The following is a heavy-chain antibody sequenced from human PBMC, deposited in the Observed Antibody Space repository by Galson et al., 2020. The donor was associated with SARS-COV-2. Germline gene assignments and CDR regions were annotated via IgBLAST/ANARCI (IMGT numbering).Heavy chain of an antibody. CDR3: AREALSWDLEYYFDY. Sequence: SQTLSLTCAISGDSVSSNSAAWNWIRQSPSRGLEWLGRTHYRSKWYNDYAVSVRSRITINPDTSKNHFSLQLNSVTPEDTAVYYCAREALSWDLEYYFDYWGQGTLVTVSS. V-gene: IGHV6-1*01. CDR2: THYRSKWYN. J-gene: IGHJ4*02. CDR1: GDSVSSNSAA. D-gene: IGHD1-26*01.